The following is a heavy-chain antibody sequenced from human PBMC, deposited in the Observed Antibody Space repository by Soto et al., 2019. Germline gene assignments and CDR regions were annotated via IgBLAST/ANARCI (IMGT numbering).Heavy chain of an antibody. Sequence: SETLSLTCTVSGGSISSGGYYWSWIRQHPGKGLEWIGYIYYGGSTYYNPSLKSRATISGDTSKNQFSLKLSSMTAADTAVYYCARGGYYYENSGQNAYDYWGQGILVTVSS. D-gene: IGHD3-22*01. J-gene: IGHJ4*01. CDR1: GGSISSGGYY. V-gene: IGHV4-31*03. CDR3: ARGGYYYENSGQNAYDY. CDR2: IYYGGST.